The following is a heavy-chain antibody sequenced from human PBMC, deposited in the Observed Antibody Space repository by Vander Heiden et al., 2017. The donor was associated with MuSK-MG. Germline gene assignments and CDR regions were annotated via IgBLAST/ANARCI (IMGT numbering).Heavy chain of an antibody. J-gene: IGHJ6*02. Sequence: QVQLVQSGAEVKKPGSSVKVSCKASGGTFSSYAISWVRQAPGQGLEWMGGIIPIFGTANYAQKVQGRVTITADESTSTAYMEMRRMRSEDTAVYYFAREKGDHQDSMDVWGQGTTVTVSS. CDR3: AREKGDHQDSMDV. CDR1: GGTFSSYA. CDR2: IIPIFGTA. V-gene: IGHV1-69*01. D-gene: IGHD2-21*02.